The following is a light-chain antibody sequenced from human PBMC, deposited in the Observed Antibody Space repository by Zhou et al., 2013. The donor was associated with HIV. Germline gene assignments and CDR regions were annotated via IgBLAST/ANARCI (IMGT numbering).Light chain of an antibody. J-gene: IGKJ1*01. CDR3: QQYNSYLWT. CDR1: QSISSW. Sequence: DIQMTQSPSTLSASVGDRVTITCRASQSISSWLAWYQQKPGKAPNLLIYKASNLESGVPPRFSGSGSGTEFTPTISSLQPDDFATYYCQQYNSYLWTFGQGTKVEIK. CDR2: KAS. V-gene: IGKV1-5*03.